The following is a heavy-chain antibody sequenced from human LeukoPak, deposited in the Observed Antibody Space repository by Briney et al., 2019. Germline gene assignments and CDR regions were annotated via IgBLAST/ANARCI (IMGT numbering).Heavy chain of an antibody. Sequence: GGSLRLSCAASGFTFRSYTLNWVRQAPGKGLEWVSSISSSGDYIYYADSMKGRFTISRDNAKNSLYLQMNSLRGEDTAVYYCARGTMVTVNFDYWGQGTLVTVSS. CDR3: ARGTMVTVNFDY. CDR2: ISSSGDYI. CDR1: GFTFRSYT. D-gene: IGHD4-11*01. J-gene: IGHJ4*02. V-gene: IGHV3-21*01.